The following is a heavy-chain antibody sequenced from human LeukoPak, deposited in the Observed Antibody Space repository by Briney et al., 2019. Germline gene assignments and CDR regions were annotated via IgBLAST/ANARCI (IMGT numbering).Heavy chain of an antibody. V-gene: IGHV3-30-3*01. CDR2: ISYDGSNK. Sequence: GGSLRLSCAASGFTFSSYAMHWVRQAPGKGLEWVAVISYDGSNKYYADSVKGRFTISRDNSKNTLYLQMNSLRAEDTAVYYCARDGGDLYYHDSSGFAYWGQGTLVSVSS. D-gene: IGHD3-22*01. J-gene: IGHJ4*02. CDR1: GFTFSSYA. CDR3: ARDGGDLYYHDSSGFAY.